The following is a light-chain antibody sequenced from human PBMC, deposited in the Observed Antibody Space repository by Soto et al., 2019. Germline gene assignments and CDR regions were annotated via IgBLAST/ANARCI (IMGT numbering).Light chain of an antibody. J-gene: IGKJ5*01. Sequence: DIPMTQSPSSLSASVGDRVTITCQASQGVSDHLNWYQQRPGKAPKLLIYDASNLHAGVPSRFRGSGSGTEFSFTINSRQPEDIATYYCQQYDDLPITFGQGTRLEIE. CDR2: DAS. CDR1: QGVSDH. CDR3: QQYDDLPIT. V-gene: IGKV1-33*01.